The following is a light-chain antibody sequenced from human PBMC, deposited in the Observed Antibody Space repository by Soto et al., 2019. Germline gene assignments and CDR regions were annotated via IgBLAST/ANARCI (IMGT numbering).Light chain of an antibody. V-gene: IGKV1-5*03. CDR2: KAS. J-gene: IGKJ1*01. CDR3: QQYTSYSPET. CDR1: QSISSW. Sequence: DIQMTQSPSTLSASLGDRVTITCRASQSISSWLAWYQQKPGKAPKLLSNKASSLESGAASRFSGSGAGTELTRTISSLQPDDFATYYCQQYTSYSPETFGQGTKVEIK.